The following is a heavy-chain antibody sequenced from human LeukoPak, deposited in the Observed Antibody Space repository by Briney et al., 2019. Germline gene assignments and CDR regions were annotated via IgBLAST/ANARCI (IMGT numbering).Heavy chain of an antibody. D-gene: IGHD1-26*01. CDR2: INHSGSI. J-gene: IGHJ4*02. V-gene: IGHV4-34*01. CDR3: ARERSGKWSFDY. Sequence: PSETLSLTCTVYGGSFSGYYWSWIRQPPGRGLEWIGEINHSGSINYNPSLKSRVTISVVTSKNQFSLKLSTVHAADTAVYYFARERSGKWSFDYWGQGTLVTVSS. CDR1: GGSFSGYY.